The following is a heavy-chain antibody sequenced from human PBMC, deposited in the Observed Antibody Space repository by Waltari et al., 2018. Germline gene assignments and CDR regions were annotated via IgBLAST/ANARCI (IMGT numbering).Heavy chain of an antibody. V-gene: IGHV3-7*03. D-gene: IGHD2-2*01. CDR2: INQDGSET. CDR1: GFFFSGFW. Sequence: VQVVESGGGLVQPGGSLGPSCNGSGFFFSGFWRSWVSQVPGKGLGWVANINQDGSETNYVDSVKGRFTISRDNAESSLYLQMISLRAEDTAVYYCLRDRRGPALFDYWGQGSLVTVSS. J-gene: IGHJ4*02. CDR3: LRDRRGPALFDY.